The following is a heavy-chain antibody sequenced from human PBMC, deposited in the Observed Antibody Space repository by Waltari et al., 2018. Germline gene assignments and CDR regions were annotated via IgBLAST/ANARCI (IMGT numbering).Heavy chain of an antibody. D-gene: IGHD2-15*01. CDR3: VRHARTTSGGKHFDH. CDR2: MYYSGGT. CDR1: GDSISSSSYY. Sequence: QLQLQESGPGLVKASETLSLTCTVSGDSISSSSYYWGWVRQPPGKGLEWIGNMYYSGGTNNNPSRKCQFTISGDTSESQFSLKLSSVTAADTSMYYCVRHARTTSGGKHFDHWGQGILVTVSP. V-gene: IGHV4-39*01. J-gene: IGHJ4*02.